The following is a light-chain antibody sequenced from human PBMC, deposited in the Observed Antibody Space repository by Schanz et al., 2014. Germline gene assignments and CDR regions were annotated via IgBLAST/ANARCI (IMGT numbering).Light chain of an antibody. CDR3: CSYAGTSTTVP. CDR1: SSNIGAGHD. Sequence: QSVLTQPPSVSGAPGQRVTISCTGSSSNIGAGHDVHWYQQLPGTAPKLLIYGNSNRPSGVPDRFSGSKSGTSASLAITGLQAEDEADYYCCSYAGTSTTVPFGGGTKLTVL. CDR2: GNS. V-gene: IGLV1-40*01. J-gene: IGLJ2*01.